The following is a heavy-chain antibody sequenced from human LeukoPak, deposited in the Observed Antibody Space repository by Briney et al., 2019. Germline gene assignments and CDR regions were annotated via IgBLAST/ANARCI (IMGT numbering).Heavy chain of an antibody. J-gene: IGHJ4*02. CDR2: IYYSGYT. Sequence: SETLSLTCSVFGGSMSNYYWSWIRRPPGRGLEWIGNIYYSGYTTYNPSLKSRVTISVDTSKNQFSLKLSSVTAADTAVYYCARDSGDWNAENSFDYWGQGTLVTVSS. D-gene: IGHD1-1*01. CDR3: ARDSGDWNAENSFDY. V-gene: IGHV4-59*12. CDR1: GGSMSNYY.